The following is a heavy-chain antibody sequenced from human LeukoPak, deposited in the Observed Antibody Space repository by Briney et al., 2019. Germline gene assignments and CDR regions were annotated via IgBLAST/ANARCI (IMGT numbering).Heavy chain of an antibody. D-gene: IGHD5-18*01. V-gene: IGHV3-9*03. CDR2: ISWNSGSI. J-gene: IGHJ3*02. CDR3: AKGEGYSYGYSAFDI. Sequence: GGSLRLSCAASGFTFSSYSMNWVRQAPGKGLEWVSGISWNSGSIGYADSVKGRFTISRDNAKNSLYLQMNSLRAEDMALYYCAKGEGYSYGYSAFDIWGQGTMVTVSS. CDR1: GFTFSSYS.